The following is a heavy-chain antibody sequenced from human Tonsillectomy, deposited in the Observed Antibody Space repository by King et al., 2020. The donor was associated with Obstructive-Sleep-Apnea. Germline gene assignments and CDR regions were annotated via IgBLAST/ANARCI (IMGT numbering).Heavy chain of an antibody. CDR1: GYTFTSYD. CDR3: ARAPSSGWYGWFDP. J-gene: IGHJ5*02. Sequence: QVQLVESGAEVKKPGASVKGSCKASGYTFTSYDINWVRQATGQGLEWMGWMNPNSGNTGYAQKFQGRVTMTRNTSISTAYMELSSLRSEDTAVYYCARAPSSGWYGWFDPWGQGTLVTVSS. V-gene: IGHV1-8*01. D-gene: IGHD6-19*01. CDR2: MNPNSGNT.